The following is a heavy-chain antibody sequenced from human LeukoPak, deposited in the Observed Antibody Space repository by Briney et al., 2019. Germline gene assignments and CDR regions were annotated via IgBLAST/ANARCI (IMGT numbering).Heavy chain of an antibody. CDR1: GFIFSSYG. Sequence: GGSLRLSCAASGFIFSSYGMHWVRQAPGKGLEWVAVISYDGSNKYYADSVKGRFTISRDNSKNTLYLQMNSLRAEDTAVYYCAKGSSSWYGSFDPWGQGTLVTVSS. CDR3: AKGSSSWYGSFDP. V-gene: IGHV3-30*18. J-gene: IGHJ5*02. D-gene: IGHD6-13*01. CDR2: ISYDGSNK.